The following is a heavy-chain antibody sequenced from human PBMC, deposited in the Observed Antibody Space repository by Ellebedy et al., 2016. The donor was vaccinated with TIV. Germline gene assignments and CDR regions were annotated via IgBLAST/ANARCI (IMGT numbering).Heavy chain of an antibody. Sequence: GESLKISCAASGFTFSSYAMHWVRQAPGKGLEWVAVISYDGSNKYYADSVKGRFTISRDNSKNTLYLQMNSLRAEDTAVYYCARDQDSGSYYYFDYWGQGTLVTVSS. CDR3: ARDQDSGSYYYFDY. CDR2: ISYDGSNK. CDR1: GFTFSSYA. D-gene: IGHD1-26*01. V-gene: IGHV3-30*04. J-gene: IGHJ4*02.